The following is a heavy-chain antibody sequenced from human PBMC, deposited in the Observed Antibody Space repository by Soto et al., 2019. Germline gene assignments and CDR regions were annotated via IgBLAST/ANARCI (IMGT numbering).Heavy chain of an antibody. CDR2: MYNTGST. CDR3: ARDLWGYCGTDCYPLDV. CDR1: GGTISRYY. Sequence: QVQLQESGPGLVKPSETLSLTCTVSGGTISRYYWSWIRQPPGTGLEWIGYMYNTGSTVYNPSFKSRVTISVATSKNQFSLKLNSVTAADTAVYYCARDLWGYCGTDCYPLDVWGQGTTVTVSS. V-gene: IGHV4-59*01. D-gene: IGHD2-21*02. J-gene: IGHJ6*02.